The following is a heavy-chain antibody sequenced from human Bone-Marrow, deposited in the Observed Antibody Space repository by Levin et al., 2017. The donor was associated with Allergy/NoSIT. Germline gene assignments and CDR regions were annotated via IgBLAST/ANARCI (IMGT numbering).Heavy chain of an antibody. J-gene: IGHJ3*02. CDR1: GGSISSYY. V-gene: IGHV4-59*01. D-gene: IGHD6-19*01. Sequence: SETLSLTCTVSGGSISSYYWSWIRQPPGKGLEWIGYIYYSGSTNYNPSLKSRVTISVDTSKNQFSLKLSSVTAADTAVYYCASTIWDSSGWSLAAFDIWGQGTMVTVSS. CDR2: IYYSGST. CDR3: ASTIWDSSGWSLAAFDI.